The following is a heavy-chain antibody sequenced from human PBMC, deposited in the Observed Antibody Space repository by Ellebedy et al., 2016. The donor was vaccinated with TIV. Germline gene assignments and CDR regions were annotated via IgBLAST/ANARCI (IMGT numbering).Heavy chain of an antibody. V-gene: IGHV3-23*01. CDR3: AKGYCSGSSCLGRWFDP. J-gene: IGHJ5*02. CDR2: ISGSGGST. Sequence: GESLKISXAVSGFTFSSYGMSWVRQAPGKGLEWVSGISGSGGSTYYADSVKGRFTISRDNSKNTLYLQMNSLRDEDTAVYYCAKGYCSGSSCLGRWFDPWGQGTLVTVSS. D-gene: IGHD2-15*01. CDR1: GFTFSSYG.